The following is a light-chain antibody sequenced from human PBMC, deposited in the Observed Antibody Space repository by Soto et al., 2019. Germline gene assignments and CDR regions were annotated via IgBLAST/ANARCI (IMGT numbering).Light chain of an antibody. CDR2: GAS. V-gene: IGKV3-15*01. Sequence: EIVMTQSPATLSVSPGERATLSCRASQSVSSNLAWYQQKPGQAPRLLIYGASTRANGIPARFSGSGSGTEFTLTISSLQSADFAVYYCQQYNNWSPWTFGQGTKVEIK. CDR1: QSVSSN. CDR3: QQYNNWSPWT. J-gene: IGKJ1*01.